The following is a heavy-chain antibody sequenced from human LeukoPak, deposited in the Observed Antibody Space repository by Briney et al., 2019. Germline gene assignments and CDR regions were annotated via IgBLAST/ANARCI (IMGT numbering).Heavy chain of an antibody. Sequence: TLSLTCTVSGDSINNYYWSWIRQPPGKGLEWIGYISYSGSTDYNPSLKSRVTMSVDTSKNQFSLKLKSVTPADTAIYYCTRDRRDGYNYVDVWGQGTLVTVSS. CDR1: GDSINNYY. CDR3: TRDRRDGYNYVDV. CDR2: ISYSGST. D-gene: IGHD5-24*01. V-gene: IGHV4-59*01. J-gene: IGHJ4*02.